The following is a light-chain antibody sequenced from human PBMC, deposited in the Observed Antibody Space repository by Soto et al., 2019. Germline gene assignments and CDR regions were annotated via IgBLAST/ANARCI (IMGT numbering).Light chain of an antibody. V-gene: IGLV4-69*01. J-gene: IGLJ2*01. Sequence: QLVLTQSPSASASLGASVKLTCTLNSGHSSYAIAWHQQQPEKGPRYLMKLNSDGSHSKGDGIPDRFSGSSSGAERYLTISSLQSEDEADYYCQTWGTGIYVVFGGGTKLTVL. CDR2: LNSDGSH. CDR1: SGHSSYA. CDR3: QTWGTGIYVV.